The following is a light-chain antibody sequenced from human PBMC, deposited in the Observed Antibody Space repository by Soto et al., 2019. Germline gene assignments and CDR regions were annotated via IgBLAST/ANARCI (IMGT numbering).Light chain of an antibody. CDR1: QSVSSSY. CDR3: QQYGSSPPVYS. J-gene: IGKJ2*01. CDR2: GAS. V-gene: IGKV3-20*01. Sequence: EIVLTQSPGTLSLSPGERATLSCRASQSVSSSYLAWYQQKPGQAPRLLIYGASSRATGIPDRFSGSGSGTDFTLTTRRLEPEDFAVYYCQQYGSSPPVYSCGQGTKLEIK.